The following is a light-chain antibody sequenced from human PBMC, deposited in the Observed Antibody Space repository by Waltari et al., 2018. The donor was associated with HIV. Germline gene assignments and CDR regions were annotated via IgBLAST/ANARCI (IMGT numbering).Light chain of an antibody. J-gene: IGKJ1*01. Sequence: DIQMTQSPSTLSAFVGDRVTITCRATRTINSWLAWYQHKPGKAPKLLIYKATSLESGVPSRFSGSGSGTEFTLTISSLQPDDFATYYCQQYNNYSWTFGQGTKVETK. CDR2: KAT. V-gene: IGKV1-5*03. CDR1: RTINSW. CDR3: QQYNNYSWT.